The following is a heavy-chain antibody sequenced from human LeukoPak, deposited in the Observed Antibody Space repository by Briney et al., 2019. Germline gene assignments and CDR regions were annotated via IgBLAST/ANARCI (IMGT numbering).Heavy chain of an antibody. CDR1: GGSFSGYY. Sequence: SETLSLTCAVYGGSFSGYYWSWIRQPPGKGLEWIGEINHSGSTNYNPSLKSRVTITVDTSKNQFSLKLSSVTAADTAVYYCARRWGEYYGSGFYPLGYWGQGTLVTVSS. J-gene: IGHJ4*02. D-gene: IGHD3-10*01. CDR3: ARRWGEYYGSGFYPLGY. CDR2: INHSGST. V-gene: IGHV4-34*01.